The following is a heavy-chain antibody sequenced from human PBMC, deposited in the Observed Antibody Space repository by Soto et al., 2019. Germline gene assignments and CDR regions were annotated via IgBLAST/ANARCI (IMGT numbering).Heavy chain of an antibody. CDR1: GYTFTSYA. Sequence: QVQLVQSGAEVKKPGASVKVSCKASGYTFTSYAMHWVRQAPGQRLEWMGWINAGNGNTKYSQKFQGRVTITRDTAASTAYRELISLRSEDTAVYYFARDVGDTGDWGQGTLVTVSS. CDR2: INAGNGNT. J-gene: IGHJ4*02. V-gene: IGHV1-3*01. D-gene: IGHD1-26*01. CDR3: ARDVGDTGD.